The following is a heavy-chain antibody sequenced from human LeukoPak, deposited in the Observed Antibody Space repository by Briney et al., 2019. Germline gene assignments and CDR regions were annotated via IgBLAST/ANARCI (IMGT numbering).Heavy chain of an antibody. CDR2: IDSDTYGNTI. J-gene: IGHJ4*02. CDR1: GFTFNAFG. D-gene: IGHD4-17*01. Sequence: GGSLRLSCAASGFTFNAFGMNWVRQAPGKGLEWISYIDSDTYGNTIYYPHTVKGRFTISRDNAKNSLYLQMDSLRDEDTAVYYCARDRDYAFDYWGQGTLVTVSS. V-gene: IGHV3-48*02. CDR3: ARDRDYAFDY.